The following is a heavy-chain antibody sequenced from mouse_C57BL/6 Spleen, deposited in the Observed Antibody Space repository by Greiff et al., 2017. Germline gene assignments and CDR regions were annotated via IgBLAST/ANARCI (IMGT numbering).Heavy chain of an antibody. CDR3: ERMRDYDYAMDY. V-gene: IGHV1-78*01. CDR2: IYPRDGSI. Sequence: QVQLQQSDAELVKPGASVKISCKVSGYTFTDHTIHCMNPTPEQGLEWIGYIYPRDGSIKYNEKFKGKATLTADKSSSTAYMQLNSLTSEDYEVYFCERMRDYDYAMDYWGQGTSVTVSS. D-gene: IGHD2-4*01. CDR1: GYTFTDHT. J-gene: IGHJ4*01.